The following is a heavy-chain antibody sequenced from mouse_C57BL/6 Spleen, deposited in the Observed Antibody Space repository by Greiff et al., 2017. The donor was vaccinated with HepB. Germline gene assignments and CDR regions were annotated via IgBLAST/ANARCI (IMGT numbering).Heavy chain of an antibody. CDR2: ISDGGSYT. J-gene: IGHJ2*01. Sequence: DVMLVESGGGLVKPGGSLKLSCAASGFTFSSYAMSWVRQTPEKRLEWVATISDGGSYTYYPDNVKGRFTISRDNAKNNLYLQMSHLKSEDTAMYYCARGDVGVDYWGQGTTLTVSS. D-gene: IGHD3-1*01. V-gene: IGHV5-4*03. CDR1: GFTFSSYA. CDR3: ARGDVGVDY.